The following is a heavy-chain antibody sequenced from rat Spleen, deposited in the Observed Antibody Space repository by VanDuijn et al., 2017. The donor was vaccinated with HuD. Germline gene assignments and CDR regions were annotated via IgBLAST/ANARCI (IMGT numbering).Heavy chain of an antibody. D-gene: IGHD1-3*01. J-gene: IGHJ3*01. CDR1: GFTFRNYG. Sequence: EVQLAESGGGLVQPGRSLKLSCAASGFTFRNYGMAWVRQAPTTGLEWVASISYDGTNTYYRDSVKGRFTISRENAKSTLYLQMDSLRSEDTAPYYCARHSYGSYGWFAYWGQGTLVTVSS. CDR2: ISYDGTNT. CDR3: ARHSYGSYGWFAY. V-gene: IGHV5-29*01.